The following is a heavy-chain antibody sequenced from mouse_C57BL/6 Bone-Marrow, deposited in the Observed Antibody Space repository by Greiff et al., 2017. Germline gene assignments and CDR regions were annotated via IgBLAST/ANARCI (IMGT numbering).Heavy chain of an antibody. CDR2: IDPSDSYT. V-gene: IGHV1-50*01. J-gene: IGHJ1*03. CDR3: ARSGLLLSFPHWYCYV. CDR1: GYTFTSYW. D-gene: IGHD2-3*01. Sequence: VQLQQSGAELVKPGASVKLSCKASGYTFTSYWMQWVKQRPGQGLEWIGEIDPSDSYTNYNQKFKGNATLTVDTSSSTAYMQLSILTSEDSAVYYCARSGLLLSFPHWYCYVWGTGTTVTVSS.